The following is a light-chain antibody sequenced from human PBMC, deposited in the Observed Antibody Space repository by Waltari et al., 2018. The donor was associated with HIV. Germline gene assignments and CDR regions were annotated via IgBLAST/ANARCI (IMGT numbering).Light chain of an antibody. CDR1: SSDVGGYNY. CDR3: SSYTGTSTHVV. J-gene: IGLJ2*01. CDR2: EVS. Sequence: QSDLTQPASVSGSPGQSITISCTGTSSDVGGYNYVSWYQQHSGTAPKLMMYEVSNRPSGVANRFSGSKSGNTASLTISGLQAEDEAYYYCSSYTGTSTHVVFGGGTKLTVL. V-gene: IGLV2-14*01.